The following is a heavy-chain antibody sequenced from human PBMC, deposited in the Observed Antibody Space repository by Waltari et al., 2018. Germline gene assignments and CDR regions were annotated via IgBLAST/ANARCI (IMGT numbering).Heavy chain of an antibody. CDR1: GDSMSSTYW. J-gene: IGHJ4*02. D-gene: IGHD2-15*01. CDR3: ARDRGRGIYLDS. Sequence: QLQLQESGPGLVKPSGTLSLTCAVSGDSMSSTYWWSWIRQPPGKGLEWVGKVQRSGRTNYNPSFASRVTMSFDTYNNQFSLKVTSVTAADSAVYYCARDRGRGIYLDSWGPGTLVTVSP. CDR2: VQRSGRT. V-gene: IGHV4-4*02.